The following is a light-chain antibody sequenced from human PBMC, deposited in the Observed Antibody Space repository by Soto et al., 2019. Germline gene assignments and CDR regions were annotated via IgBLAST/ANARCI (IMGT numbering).Light chain of an antibody. CDR1: HSVSSH. V-gene: IGKV3-11*01. CDR2: GAS. CDR3: QQRSSWPRT. J-gene: IGKJ1*01. Sequence: EIVLTQSPATLSLSPGERATLSCRASHSVSSHLAWFQQKPGQAPRLLIYGASDRATGIPARFSGSGSGTDFTLTISSLAPEDFATYYCQQRSSWPRTFGQGTKVEIK.